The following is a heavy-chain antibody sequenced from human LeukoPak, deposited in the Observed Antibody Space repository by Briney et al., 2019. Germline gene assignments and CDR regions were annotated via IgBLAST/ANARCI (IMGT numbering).Heavy chain of an antibody. D-gene: IGHD1-14*01. CDR2: INKNGGET. CDR1: GFTFSSYV. Sequence: GGSLRLSCAASGFTFSSYVMSWGRQAPGKGLEWVSTINKNGGETYYADSVKGRFTISRDNSRNTLYLQMNSLRAEDTAVYYCAKDHDHEPQWFGPWGQGTLVTVSS. J-gene: IGHJ5*02. CDR3: AKDHDHEPQWFGP. V-gene: IGHV3-23*01.